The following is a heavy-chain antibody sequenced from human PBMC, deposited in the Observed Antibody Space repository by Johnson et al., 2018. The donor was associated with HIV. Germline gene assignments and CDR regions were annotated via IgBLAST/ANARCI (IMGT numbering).Heavy chain of an antibody. J-gene: IGHJ3*02. Sequence: QVQLVESGGGVVQPGRSLRLSCAASGFTFSSYAMHWVRQAPGKGLEWVAVISYDGSNKYYADSVKGRFTISRDNSKNTLYLQMNSLRAEDTAVYYCARGDLAAAGNGAFDIWGQGTKVTVSS. CDR1: GFTFSSYA. CDR3: ARGDLAAAGNGAFDI. V-gene: IGHV3-30*04. CDR2: ISYDGSNK. D-gene: IGHD6-13*01.